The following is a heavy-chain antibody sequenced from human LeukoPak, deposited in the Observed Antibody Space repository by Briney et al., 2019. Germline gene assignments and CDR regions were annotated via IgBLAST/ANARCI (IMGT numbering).Heavy chain of an antibody. CDR1: GGSISGYY. Sequence: SETLSLTCTVSGGSISGYYWSWIRQPPGKRLEWIGYIYYRGSINYNPSLKSRVTMSVDTSENQFSLKLSSVTAADTAVYYCARVKGEGYNYVFDYWGRGTLVTVSS. V-gene: IGHV4-59*01. D-gene: IGHD5-24*01. J-gene: IGHJ4*02. CDR3: ARVKGEGYNYVFDY. CDR2: IYYRGSI.